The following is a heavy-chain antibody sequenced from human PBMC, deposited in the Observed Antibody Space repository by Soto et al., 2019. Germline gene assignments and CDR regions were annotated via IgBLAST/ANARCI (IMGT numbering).Heavy chain of an antibody. V-gene: IGHV1-69*13. CDR2: IIPIFGTA. CDR3: ARDRCCFCYFTYHHYGMAV. Sequence: GSAVKVSCKASGNTLSSFAVSWVRQAPGQGLEWMGGIIPIFGTADYAQKFQGRFTITADESTGTAYMELSSLRSDDTAVYYCARDRCCFCYFTYHHYGMAVCGQGSTVTVS. J-gene: IGHJ6*02. D-gene: IGHD3-3*01. CDR1: GNTLSSFA.